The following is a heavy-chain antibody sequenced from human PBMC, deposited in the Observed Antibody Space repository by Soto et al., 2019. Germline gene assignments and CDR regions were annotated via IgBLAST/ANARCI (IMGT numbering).Heavy chain of an antibody. J-gene: IGHJ5*02. V-gene: IGHV1-69*01. D-gene: IGHD3-9*01. Sequence: QMQLVQSGAEVKKPGSSVKVSCKASGGTFSGYAISWVRQAPGQGLEWMGGIIPIFGTANYAQKFQGRVTITADESTSTAYMELSSLRSEDTAVYYCARRAYYDILTGYSNWFDPWGQGTLVTVSS. CDR2: IIPIFGTA. CDR1: GGTFSGYA. CDR3: ARRAYYDILTGYSNWFDP.